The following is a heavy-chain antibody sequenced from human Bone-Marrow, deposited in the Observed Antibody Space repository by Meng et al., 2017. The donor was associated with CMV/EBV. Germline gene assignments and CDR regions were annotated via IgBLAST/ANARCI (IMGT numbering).Heavy chain of an antibody. CDR2: ISSSSSYI. J-gene: IGHJ4*02. V-gene: IGHV3-21*01. CDR3: AREFN. CDR1: GFTFSSYS. Sequence: GESLKISCAASGFTFSSYSMNWVRQAPGKGLEWVSSISSSSSYIYYAVSVKGRFTISRDNAKNSLYLQMNSLRVEDTAVYYCAREFNWGQGTLVTVSS.